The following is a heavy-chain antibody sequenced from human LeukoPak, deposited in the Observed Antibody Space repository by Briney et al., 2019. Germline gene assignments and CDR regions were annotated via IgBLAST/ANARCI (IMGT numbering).Heavy chain of an antibody. V-gene: IGHV4-34*01. CDR1: GGSFSGYY. CDR3: ASLVVPAATPNWFDP. D-gene: IGHD2-2*01. J-gene: IGHJ5*02. CDR2: INHSGST. Sequence: SETLSLTCAVYGGSFSGYYWSWIRQPPGKGLEWIGEINHSGSTNYNPSLKSRVTISVDTSKNQFSLKLSSVTAADTAVYYCASLVVPAATPNWFDPWGQGTLVTVSS.